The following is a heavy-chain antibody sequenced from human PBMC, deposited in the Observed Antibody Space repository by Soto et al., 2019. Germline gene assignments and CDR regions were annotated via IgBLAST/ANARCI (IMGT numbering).Heavy chain of an antibody. D-gene: IGHD4-17*01. CDR2: INAGNGNT. Sequence: QVQLVQSGAEVKKPGASVKVSCKASGYTFTSYAMHWVRQAPGQRLEWMGWINAGNGNTKYSQKFQGRVTITRDTSASTAYMELSSLRSEDTAVYYCAREGALYGDLNWFDPWGQGTLVTVSS. V-gene: IGHV1-3*01. CDR1: GYTFTSYA. CDR3: AREGALYGDLNWFDP. J-gene: IGHJ5*02.